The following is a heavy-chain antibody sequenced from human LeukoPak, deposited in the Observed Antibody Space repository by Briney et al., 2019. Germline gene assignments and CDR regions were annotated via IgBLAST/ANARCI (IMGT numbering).Heavy chain of an antibody. CDR3: ARGSFLGTSSWFDP. V-gene: IGHV1-2*02. CDR2: ISPNRGDT. J-gene: IGHJ5*02. D-gene: IGHD2-8*01. Sequence: ASVKVSCKASGYTFTSYDINWVRQAPGQGLEWMGWISPNRGDTNYAQKFEGRVTMTTDTSLNTIYMELRSLRLDDTAVYFCARGSFLGTSSWFDPWGQGTLVTVSS. CDR1: GYTFTSYD.